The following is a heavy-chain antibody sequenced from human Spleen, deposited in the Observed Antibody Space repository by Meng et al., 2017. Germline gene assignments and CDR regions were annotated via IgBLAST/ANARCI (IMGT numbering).Heavy chain of an antibody. J-gene: IGHJ6*02. CDR2: IHPSGNT. Sequence: SETLSLTCTVSGGSISSGSYYWNWIRQPAGKGLEWIGRIHPSGNTNYNPSLKSRVTISVDTSKNQFSLKLSSVTAADTAVYYCASERRLVVWRVKTYYSGMDVWGQGTMVTVSS. D-gene: IGHD3-10*01. V-gene: IGHV4-61*02. CDR1: GGSISSGSYY. CDR3: ASERRLVVWRVKTYYSGMDV.